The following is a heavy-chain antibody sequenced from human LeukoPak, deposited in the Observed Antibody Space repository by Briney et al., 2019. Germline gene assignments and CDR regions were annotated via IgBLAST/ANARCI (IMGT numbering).Heavy chain of an antibody. J-gene: IGHJ6*02. CDR3: AKGRIAVAPYYGMDV. Sequence: EGSLRLSCAASGFTFRIYAMSWVRQAPGKGLEWVSGIGGRGGRTYYADSVQGRFTISRDNSNNTVDLQMNSLRAKDTAIYYCAKGRIAVAPYYGMDVWGRGTTVSVSS. V-gene: IGHV3-23*01. CDR1: GFTFRIYA. D-gene: IGHD6-19*01. CDR2: IGGRGGRT.